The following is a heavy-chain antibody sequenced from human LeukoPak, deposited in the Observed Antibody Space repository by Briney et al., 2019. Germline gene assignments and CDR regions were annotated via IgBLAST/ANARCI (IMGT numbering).Heavy chain of an antibody. V-gene: IGHV4-31*03. Sequence: PSETLSLTCTVSGGSISSGGYYWSWIRQHPGKGLEWIGYIYYSGSTYYNPSLKSRVTISVDTSKNQFSLKLSSVTAADTAVYYCARGAPILAYGMDVWGQGTTVTVSS. D-gene: IGHD2-21*01. CDR1: GGSISSGGYY. CDR2: IYYSGST. J-gene: IGHJ6*02. CDR3: ARGAPILAYGMDV.